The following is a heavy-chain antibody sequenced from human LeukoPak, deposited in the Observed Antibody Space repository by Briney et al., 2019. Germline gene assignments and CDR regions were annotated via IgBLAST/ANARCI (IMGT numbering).Heavy chain of an antibody. D-gene: IGHD6-19*01. CDR1: GGSISSSGRY. CDR2: INHSGST. CDR3: ARVGPGIAVAGKGNFDY. Sequence: SETLSLTCTVSGGSISSSGRYWSWIRQPPGKGLEWIGEINHSGSTNYNPSLKSRVTISVDTSKNQFSLKLSSVTAADTAVYYCARVGPGIAVAGKGNFDYWGQGTLVTVSS. J-gene: IGHJ4*02. V-gene: IGHV4-39*07.